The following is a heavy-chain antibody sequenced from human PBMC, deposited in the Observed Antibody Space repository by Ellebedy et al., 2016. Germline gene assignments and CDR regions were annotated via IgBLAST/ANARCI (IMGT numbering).Heavy chain of an antibody. CDR1: GYTFTSYD. CDR3: ARGLRGFRPTYMVPSYYYYMDV. CDR2: MNPNSGNT. Sequence: ASVKVSCKASGYTFTSYDINWVRQATGQGLEWMGWMNPNSGNTGYAQKFQGRVTMTRNTSISTAYMELSSLRSEDTAVYYCARGLRGFRPTYMVPSYYYYMDVWGKGTTVTVSS. J-gene: IGHJ6*03. D-gene: IGHD3-10*01. V-gene: IGHV1-8*01.